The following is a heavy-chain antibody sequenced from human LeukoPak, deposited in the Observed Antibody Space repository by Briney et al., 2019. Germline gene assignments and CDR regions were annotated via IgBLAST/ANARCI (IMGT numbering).Heavy chain of an antibody. J-gene: IGHJ4*02. CDR3: ARAIAARPYFDY. V-gene: IGHV3-11*06. CDR1: GFTFSDYY. Sequence: PGGSLRLSCAASGFTFSDYYMSWIRQAPGKGLEWVSYISSSSSYTNYADSAKGRFTISRDNAKNSLYLQMNSLRAEDTAVYYCARAIAARPYFDYWGQGTLVTVSS. D-gene: IGHD6-6*01. CDR2: ISSSSSYT.